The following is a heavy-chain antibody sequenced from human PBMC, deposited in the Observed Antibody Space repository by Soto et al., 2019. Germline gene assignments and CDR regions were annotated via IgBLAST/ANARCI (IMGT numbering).Heavy chain of an antibody. J-gene: IGHJ5*02. CDR1: GFPFSSYA. Sequence: GGSLRLSCAASGFPFSSYAMTWVRQAPGKGLEWVSVISGSGGSTYYADSVKGRFTISRDNSKNTLYLQMNSLRAEDTAVYYCAKGYYSSNRWGQGTLVTVSS. CDR3: AKGYYSSNR. CDR2: ISGSGGST. V-gene: IGHV3-23*01. D-gene: IGHD6-13*01.